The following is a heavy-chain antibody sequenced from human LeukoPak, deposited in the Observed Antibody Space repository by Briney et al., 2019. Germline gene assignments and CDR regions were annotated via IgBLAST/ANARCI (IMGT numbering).Heavy chain of an antibody. CDR3: ARDRGYSYGYDAFDI. J-gene: IGHJ3*02. D-gene: IGHD5-18*01. V-gene: IGHV4-59*01. Sequence: SETLSLTCTVSGGSISSYYRSRIRQPPGKGLEWIGYIYYSGSTNYNPSLKSRVTISVDTSKNQFSLKLSSVTAADTAVYYCARDRGYSYGYDAFDIWGQGTMVTVSS. CDR2: IYYSGST. CDR1: GGSISSYY.